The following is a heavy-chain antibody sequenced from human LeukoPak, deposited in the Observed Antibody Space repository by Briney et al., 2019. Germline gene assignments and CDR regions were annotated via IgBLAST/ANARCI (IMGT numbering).Heavy chain of an antibody. Sequence: SETLSLTCAVYGGSFSGYYWSWIRQPPGKGLEWIGEINHSGSTNYNPSLKSRVTISVDTSKNQFSLKLSSVTAADTAVYYCARRITMVRGVNWSDPWGQGTLVTVSS. V-gene: IGHV4-34*01. CDR2: INHSGST. CDR3: ARRITMVRGVNWSDP. CDR1: GGSFSGYY. J-gene: IGHJ5*02. D-gene: IGHD3-10*01.